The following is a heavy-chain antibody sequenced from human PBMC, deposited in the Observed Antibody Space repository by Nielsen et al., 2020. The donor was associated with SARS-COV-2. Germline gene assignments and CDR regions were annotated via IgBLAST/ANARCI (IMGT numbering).Heavy chain of an antibody. J-gene: IGHJ4*02. CDR2: ISYDGSNK. D-gene: IGHD3-10*01. V-gene: IGHV3-30*04. CDR3: ARDVVEVYYGSGSYYDY. Sequence: GESLKISCAASGFTFSSYAMHWVRQAPGKGLEWVAVISYDGSNKYYADSVKGRFTISRDNSKNTLYLQMNSLRAEDTAVYYCARDVVEVYYGSGSYYDYWGQGTLVTVSS. CDR1: GFTFSSYA.